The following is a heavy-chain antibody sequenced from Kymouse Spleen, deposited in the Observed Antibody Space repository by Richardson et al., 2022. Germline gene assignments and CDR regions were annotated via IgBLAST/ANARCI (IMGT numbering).Heavy chain of an antibody. CDR3: ARARYNWNYAFDY. D-gene: IGHD1-7*01. Sequence: EVQLVESGGGLIQPGGSLRLSCAASGFTVSSNYMSWVRQAPGKGLEWVSVIYSGGSTYYADSVKGRFTISRDNSKNTLYLQMNSLRAEDTAVYYCARARYNWNYAFDYWGQGTLVTVSS. J-gene: IGHJ4*02. V-gene: IGHV3-53*01. CDR1: GFTVSSNY. CDR2: IYSGGST.